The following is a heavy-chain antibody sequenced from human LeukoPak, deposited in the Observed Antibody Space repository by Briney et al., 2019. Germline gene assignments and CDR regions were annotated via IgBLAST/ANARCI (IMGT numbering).Heavy chain of an antibody. CDR2: ISGSSNDI. D-gene: IGHD5-18*01. CDR1: GFTFSDSY. V-gene: IGHV3-11*06. CDR3: AEVLRGYRSDYF. J-gene: IGHJ4*02. Sequence: GGSLRLSCAASGFTFSDSYMSWIRQAPGKGLEWVSYISGSSNDINYADSVKGRFIVSRDNTKNSLFLQMNSLRVEDTAVYYCAEVLRGYRSDYFWGQGTLVTVSS.